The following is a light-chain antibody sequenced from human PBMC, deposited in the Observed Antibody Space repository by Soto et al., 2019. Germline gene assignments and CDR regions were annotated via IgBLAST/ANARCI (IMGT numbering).Light chain of an antibody. CDR1: SSDVGSYNR. CDR2: EVS. CDR3: SSYTSTSTV. V-gene: IGLV2-18*02. J-gene: IGLJ2*01. Sequence: QYALTQPPSVSGSPGQSVTISCTGTSSDVGSYNRVSWYQQPPGTAPKLLIYEVSNRPSGVPDRFSGSKSGNTASLTISGLQAEDEADYYCSSYTSTSTVFGGGPKLTVL.